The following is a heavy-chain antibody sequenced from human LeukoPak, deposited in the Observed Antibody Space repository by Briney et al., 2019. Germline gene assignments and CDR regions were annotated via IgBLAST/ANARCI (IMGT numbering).Heavy chain of an antibody. D-gene: IGHD3-22*01. V-gene: IGHV3-9*01. J-gene: IGHJ4*02. CDR3: AKAYYYDNSGLYFFDY. Sequence: PGGSLRLSCAASGFTFDDYAMHWVRQAPGKGLEWVSGISWNSGSIGYADSVKGRFTISRDNAKNSLYLQMNSLRAEDTALYYCAKAYYYDNSGLYFFDYWGQGTLVTVSS. CDR2: ISWNSGSI. CDR1: GFTFDDYA.